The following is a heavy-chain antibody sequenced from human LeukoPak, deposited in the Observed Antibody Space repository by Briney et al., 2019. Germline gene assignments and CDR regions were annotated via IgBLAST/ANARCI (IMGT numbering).Heavy chain of an antibody. J-gene: IGHJ4*02. D-gene: IGHD6-13*01. V-gene: IGHV3-66*01. CDR2: IYSGGST. Sequence: PGGSLRLSCAASGFTVSSNYMSWVRQAPGKGLERVSVIYSGGSTHYADSVKGRFTISRDNSKNTLYLQMNSLRAEDTAVYYCARSLQQQPFDYWGQGTLVTVSS. CDR1: GFTVSSNY. CDR3: ARSLQQQPFDY.